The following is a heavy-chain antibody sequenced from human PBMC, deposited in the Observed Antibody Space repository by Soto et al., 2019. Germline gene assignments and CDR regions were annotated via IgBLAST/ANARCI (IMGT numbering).Heavy chain of an antibody. J-gene: IGHJ4*02. CDR2: ISYDGSNK. CDR1: GFTFSSYG. Sequence: GGSLRLSCAASGFTFSSYGMHWVRQAPGKGLEWVAVISYDGSNKYYADSVKGRFTISRDNSKNTLYLQMNSLRAEDTAVYYCAKNYWSGYYLDYWGQGTLVTVSS. V-gene: IGHV3-30*18. CDR3: AKNYWSGYYLDY. D-gene: IGHD3-3*01.